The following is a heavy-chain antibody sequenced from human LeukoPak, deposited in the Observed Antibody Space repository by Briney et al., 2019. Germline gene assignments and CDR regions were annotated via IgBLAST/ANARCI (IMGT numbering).Heavy chain of an antibody. D-gene: IGHD6-19*01. CDR3: AGDRDSSGWFDY. V-gene: IGHV4-59*01. CDR1: GGSISGFY. CDR2: IYYSGSA. Sequence: PSETLSLTCTVSGGSISGFYWGWIRQPPGKGLEWIGFIYYSGSANYNPSLKSRVTMSVDMSKNQFSLKLSSVTAADTAFYYCAGDRDSSGWFDYWGQGALVTVSS. J-gene: IGHJ4*02.